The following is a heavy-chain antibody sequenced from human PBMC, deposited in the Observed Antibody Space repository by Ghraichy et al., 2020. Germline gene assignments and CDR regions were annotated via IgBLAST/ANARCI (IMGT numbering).Heavy chain of an antibody. CDR3: ARVLGHYDSSGYYYGEGAFDI. D-gene: IGHD3-22*01. J-gene: IGHJ3*02. Sequence: GESLNISCAASGFTFSSYSMNWVRQAPGEGLEWVSFISSSSGYIYYADSVTGRFTISRDNAKNSLYLQMNSLRAEDTAVYYCARVLGHYDSSGYYYGEGAFDIWGQGTMVTVSS. CDR1: GFTFSSYS. V-gene: IGHV3-21*01. CDR2: ISSSSGYI.